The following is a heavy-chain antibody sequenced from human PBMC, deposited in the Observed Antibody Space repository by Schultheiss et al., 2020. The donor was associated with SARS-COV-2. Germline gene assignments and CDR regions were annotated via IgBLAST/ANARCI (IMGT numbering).Heavy chain of an antibody. D-gene: IGHD3-3*01. J-gene: IGHJ5*02. CDR1: DGSFSDYY. CDR3: ASRGTIFGVVTHNWFDP. V-gene: IGHV4-34*01. Sequence: SQTLSLTCAVYDGSFSDYYWNWVRQPPGKGLEWIGEINHSGSTNYNPSLKSRVTISVDTSKNQFSLKLSSVTAADTAVYYCASRGTIFGVVTHNWFDPWGQGTLVTVSS. CDR2: INHSGST.